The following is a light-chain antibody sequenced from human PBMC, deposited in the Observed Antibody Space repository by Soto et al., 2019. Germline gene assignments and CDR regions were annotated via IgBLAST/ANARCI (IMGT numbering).Light chain of an antibody. CDR2: DAS. V-gene: IGKV3-15*01. Sequence: EIVMTQSPDTLSVSPGETATLSCRASQGVSSNIAWYQQKPGQAPRLLISDASTRAAGLPARFSRSGSGTEFTLTISSLQSEDFAVYYCQQSNNWAQTVGEGTDVEIQ. J-gene: IGKJ1*01. CDR1: QGVSSN. CDR3: QQSNNWAQT.